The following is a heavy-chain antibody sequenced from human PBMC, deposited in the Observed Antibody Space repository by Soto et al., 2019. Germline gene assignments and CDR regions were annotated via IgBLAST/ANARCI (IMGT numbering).Heavy chain of an antibody. CDR1: GASLSGVY. J-gene: IGHJ6*01. D-gene: IGHD6-19*01. Sequence: QVQLQQWGAGLLKPSETLSLTCGVSGASLSGVYWTWIRQTPGLGLEWIGEINHSGSAYYNPALGDRATISVHTSKKQFSLSLTSGTAADTGRYYCARAFHGIIENTGWPKPYYYGLDVWAPGTAVIVSS. V-gene: IGHV4-34*01. CDR2: INHSGSA. CDR3: ARAFHGIIENTGWPKPYYYGLDV.